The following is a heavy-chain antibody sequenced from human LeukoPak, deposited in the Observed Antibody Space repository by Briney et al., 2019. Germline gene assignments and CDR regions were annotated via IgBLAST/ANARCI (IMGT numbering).Heavy chain of an antibody. D-gene: IGHD3-3*01. V-gene: IGHV1-3*01. CDR1: GNTFTSYA. J-gene: IGHJ6*02. CDR3: ARAPPYDFWSGYGMDV. CDR2: INAGNGNT. Sequence: ASVKVSCKASGNTFTSYAMHWVRQAPGQRLEWMGWINAGNGNTKYSQKFQGRVTITRDTSASTAYMELSSLRSEDTAVYYCARAPPYDFWSGYGMDVWGQGTTVTVSS.